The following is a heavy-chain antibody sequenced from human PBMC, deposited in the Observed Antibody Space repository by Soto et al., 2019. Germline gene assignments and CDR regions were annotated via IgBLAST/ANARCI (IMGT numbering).Heavy chain of an antibody. D-gene: IGHD3-22*01. V-gene: IGHV1-69*13. CDR2: IIPIFGTA. J-gene: IGHJ4*02. CDR3: ASAPAASSGYYYYFDY. CDR1: GGTFSSYA. Sequence: SVKVSCKASGGTFSSYAISWVRQAPGQGLEWMGGIIPIFGTANYAQKFQGRVTITADESTSTAYMELSSLRSEDTAVYYCASAPAASSGYYYYFDYWGQGTLVTVSS.